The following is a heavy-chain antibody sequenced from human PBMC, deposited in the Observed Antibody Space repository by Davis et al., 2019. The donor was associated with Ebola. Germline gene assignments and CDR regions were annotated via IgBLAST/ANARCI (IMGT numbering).Heavy chain of an antibody. CDR3: ARDLGYGWYYFDY. D-gene: IGHD6-19*01. CDR1: GGSISSSSYY. CDR2: INHSGST. J-gene: IGHJ4*02. V-gene: IGHV4-39*07. Sequence: MPSETLSLTCTVSGGSISSSSYYWSWIRQPPGKGLEWIGEINHSGSTNYIPSLKSRVTISVDTSKNQFSLQLNSVTPEDTAVYYCARDLGYGWYYFDYWGQGTLVTVSS.